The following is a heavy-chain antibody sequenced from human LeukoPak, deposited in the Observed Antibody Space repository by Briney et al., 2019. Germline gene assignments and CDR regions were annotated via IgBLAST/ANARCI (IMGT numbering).Heavy chain of an antibody. CDR1: GGSFSGYY. J-gene: IGHJ4*02. Sequence: PSETLSLTCAVYGGSFSGYYWSWIRQPPGKGLEWIGEINHSGSTNYNPSLKSRVTISVDTSKNQFSLKLSSVTAADTAVYYCARGFPFDYGGNGYYFDYWGQGTLVTVSS. V-gene: IGHV4-34*01. D-gene: IGHD4-23*01. CDR2: INHSGST. CDR3: ARGFPFDYGGNGYYFDY.